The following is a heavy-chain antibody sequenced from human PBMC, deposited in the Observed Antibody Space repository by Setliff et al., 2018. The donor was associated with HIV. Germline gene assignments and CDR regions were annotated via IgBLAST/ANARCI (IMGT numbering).Heavy chain of an antibody. CDR2: FDPEDGET. J-gene: IGHJ3*02. Sequence: ASVKVSCKVSGYTLTELSMHWVRQAPGKGLEWMGGFDPEDGETIYAQKFQGRVTMTEDTSTDTAYTELSSLRSEDTAVYYCATAPYSSSLFDIWGQGTMVTVSS. V-gene: IGHV1-24*01. D-gene: IGHD6-6*01. CDR1: GYTLTELS. CDR3: ATAPYSSSLFDI.